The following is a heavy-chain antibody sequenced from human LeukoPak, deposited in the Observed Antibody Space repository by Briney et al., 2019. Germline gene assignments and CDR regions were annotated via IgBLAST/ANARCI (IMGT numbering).Heavy chain of an antibody. Sequence: PSETLSLTCAVYGGSFSGYYWSWIRQPPGKGLEWIGEINHSGSTNYNPSLKSRVTISVDTSKNQFSLKLSSVTAADTAVYYCARSTDSSGYYKHFDYWGQGTLVTVS. V-gene: IGHV4-34*01. CDR1: GGSFSGYY. CDR2: INHSGST. D-gene: IGHD3-22*01. J-gene: IGHJ4*02. CDR3: ARSTDSSGYYKHFDY.